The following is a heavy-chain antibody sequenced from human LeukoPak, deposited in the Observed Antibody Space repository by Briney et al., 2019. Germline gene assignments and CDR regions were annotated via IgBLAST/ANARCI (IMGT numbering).Heavy chain of an antibody. J-gene: IGHJ6*02. D-gene: IGHD3-22*01. Sequence: PSETLSLTCTVSGGSISSYYWRWIRQPPGKGLEWIGYIYYSGSTNYNPSLKSRVTISVDTSKNQFSLKLSSVTAADTAVYYCARGVVITNYYYYYGMDVWGQGTTVTVSS. CDR2: IYYSGST. V-gene: IGHV4-59*01. CDR1: GGSISSYY. CDR3: ARGVVITNYYYYYGMDV.